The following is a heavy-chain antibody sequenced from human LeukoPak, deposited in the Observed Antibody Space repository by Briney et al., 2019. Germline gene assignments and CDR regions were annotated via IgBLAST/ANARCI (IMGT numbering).Heavy chain of an antibody. CDR3: ARVRGGGTTLVYYYMDV. CDR2: ISSSGSTI. D-gene: IGHD1-1*01. CDR1: GFTFSSYE. J-gene: IGHJ6*03. V-gene: IGHV3-48*03. Sequence: GGSLRPSCAASGFTFSSYEMNWVRQAPGKGLEWVSYISSSGSTIYYADSVKGRFTISRDNAKNSLYLQMNSLRAEDTAVYYCARVRGGGTTLVYYYMDVWGKGTTVTVSS.